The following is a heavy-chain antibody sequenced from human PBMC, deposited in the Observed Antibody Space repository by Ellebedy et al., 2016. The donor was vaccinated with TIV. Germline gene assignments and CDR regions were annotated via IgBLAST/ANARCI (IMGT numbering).Heavy chain of an antibody. CDR1: GYTFTGYY. Sequence: AASVKVSCKASGYTFTGYYMHWVRQAPGQGLEWMGRIIPILGIANYAQKFQGRVTITADKSTSTAYMELSSLRSEDTAVYYWARWGEYNWTAWGQGTLVTVSS. V-gene: IGHV1-69*02. D-gene: IGHD1-1*01. J-gene: IGHJ4*02. CDR3: ARWGEYNWTA. CDR2: IIPILGIA.